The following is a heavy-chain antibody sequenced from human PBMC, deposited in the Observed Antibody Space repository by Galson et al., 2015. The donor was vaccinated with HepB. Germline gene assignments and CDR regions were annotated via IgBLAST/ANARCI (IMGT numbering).Heavy chain of an antibody. D-gene: IGHD1/OR15-1a*01. CDR3: ARVSTVEKRPAYYFDY. Sequence: SLRLSCAASGFTFSSYSMNWVRQAPGKGLEWVSSISSSSSYIYYADSVKGRFTISRDNAKNSLYLQMNSLRAEDTAVYYCARVSTVEKRPAYYFDYWGQGTLVTVSS. V-gene: IGHV3-21*01. CDR2: ISSSSSYI. J-gene: IGHJ4*02. CDR1: GFTFSSYS.